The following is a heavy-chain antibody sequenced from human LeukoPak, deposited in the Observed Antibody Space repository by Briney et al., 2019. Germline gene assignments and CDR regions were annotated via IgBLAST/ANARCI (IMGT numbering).Heavy chain of an antibody. CDR3: ARVTGTYCDY. D-gene: IGHD3-9*01. J-gene: IGHJ4*02. CDR1: GYTFTSYV. Sequence: ASVKVSCKASGYTFTSYVIHWVRQAPGQRLEWMGWINAGNDNRVYSQNFQGRVTITRDTSATTVYMELSSLTYEDTAVYYCARVTGTYCDYWGQGTLVTVSS. CDR2: INAGNDNR. V-gene: IGHV1-3*01.